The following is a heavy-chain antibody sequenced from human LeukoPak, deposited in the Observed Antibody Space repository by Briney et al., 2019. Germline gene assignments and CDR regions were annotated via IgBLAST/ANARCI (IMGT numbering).Heavy chain of an antibody. CDR3: ARGRCGDDCYPNWFDS. J-gene: IGHJ5*01. CDR2: INHSGTT. D-gene: IGHD2-21*02. V-gene: IGHV4-34*01. Sequence: SETLSLTCAVYGESFSGFYWSWIRQPLGKGLEWIGEINHSGTTNYNPSLKSRVIISVDTSKNQFSLKLSSVTAADTAVYYCARGRCGDDCYPNWFDSWGQGTLVTVSS. CDR1: GESFSGFY.